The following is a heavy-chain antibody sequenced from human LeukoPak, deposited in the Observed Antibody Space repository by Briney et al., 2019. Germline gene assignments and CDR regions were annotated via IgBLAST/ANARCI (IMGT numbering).Heavy chain of an antibody. CDR1: GGSFSGYY. J-gene: IGHJ5*02. CDR2: IYYSGST. CDR3: ARLFDDSAFDP. D-gene: IGHD3-22*01. V-gene: IGHV4-34*01. Sequence: PSETLSLTCAVYGGSFSGYYWSWIRQPPGKGLEWIGSIYYSGSTYYNPSLKSRVTISVDTSKNQFSLKLSSVTAADTAVYYCARLFDDSAFDPWGQGTLVTVSS.